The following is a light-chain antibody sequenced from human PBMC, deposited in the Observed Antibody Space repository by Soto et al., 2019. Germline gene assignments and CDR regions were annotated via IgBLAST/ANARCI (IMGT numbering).Light chain of an antibody. CDR1: QNLVDSDGNTY. CDR3: RQGTHWPWT. CDR2: KIS. J-gene: IGKJ1*01. Sequence: DVVMTQSPLSLPVTLGQPASISCRSSQNLVDSDGNTYLNWFHQRPGQSPRRLFYKISNRDSGVPDRFSGSGSGTDFTLKISRVEAEDVGVYYCRQGTHWPWTFGQGTKVEIK. V-gene: IGKV2-30*01.